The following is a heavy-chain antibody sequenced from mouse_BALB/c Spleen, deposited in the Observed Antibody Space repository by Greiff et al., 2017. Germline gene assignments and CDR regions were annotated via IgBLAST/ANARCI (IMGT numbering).Heavy chain of an antibody. CDR1: GFTFSSYA. J-gene: IGHJ1*01. CDR2: ISSGGST. Sequence: EVKLVESGGGLVKPGGSLKLSCAASGFTFSSYAMSWVRQTPEKRLEWVASISSGGSTYYPDSVKGRFTISRDNARNILYLQMSSLRSEDTAMYYCARDGYDDWYFDVWGAGTTVTVSS. CDR3: ARDGYDDWYFDV. V-gene: IGHV5-6-5*01. D-gene: IGHD2-2*01.